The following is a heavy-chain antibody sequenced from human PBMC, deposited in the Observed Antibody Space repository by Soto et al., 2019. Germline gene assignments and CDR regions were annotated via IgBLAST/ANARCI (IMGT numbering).Heavy chain of an antibody. J-gene: IGHJ5*01. D-gene: IGHD3-9*01. CDR1: GFTFRTFT. Sequence: GESLKISCAASGFTFRTFTMNLVRQAPGKGLEWVSGIIGGDGDKFYSDSVKGRFTISRDNSKDMLFLQMSSLRVADTAVYYCAKDRDPDGIWTFDSWGQGTLVTVSS. CDR3: AKDRDPDGIWTFDS. CDR2: IIGGDGDK. V-gene: IGHV3-23*01.